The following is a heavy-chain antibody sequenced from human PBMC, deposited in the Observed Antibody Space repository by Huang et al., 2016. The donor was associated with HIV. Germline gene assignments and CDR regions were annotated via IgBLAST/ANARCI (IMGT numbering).Heavy chain of an antibody. CDR2: MNPNTGNT. J-gene: IGHJ4*02. CDR1: GYTFTNYD. D-gene: IGHD4-17*01. Sequence: QVHLVPSGAEVKKPGASVKVSCKASGYTFTNYDINWVRQAPGRGLEWMGWMNPNTGNTVFAQSFQGRGTMTRKTSITTAYMELTSLTSEDTAVYYCARSAYGDLDYWGLGTLVIVSS. CDR3: ARSAYGDLDY. V-gene: IGHV1-8*02.